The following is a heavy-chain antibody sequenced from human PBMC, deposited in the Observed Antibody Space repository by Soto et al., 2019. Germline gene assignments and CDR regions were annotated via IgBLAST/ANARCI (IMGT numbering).Heavy chain of an antibody. J-gene: IGHJ4*02. Sequence: QVQLVESGGALVKPGGSLRLSCAASGFNFSDFYISRIRQAPGKGLAWVSFISATGETTYYAESVKGRFTISRDNAQKALDLQMNSLRDEDTAMYYCFSQLKCSRRTYYFHFWGQGTLVTVSS. CDR3: FSQLKCSRRTYYFHF. D-gene: IGHD5-18*01. CDR1: GFNFSDFY. CDR2: ISATGETT. V-gene: IGHV3-11*01.